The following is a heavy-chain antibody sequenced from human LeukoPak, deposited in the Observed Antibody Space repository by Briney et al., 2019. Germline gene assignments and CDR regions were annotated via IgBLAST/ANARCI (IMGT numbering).Heavy chain of an antibody. V-gene: IGHV3-30*02. D-gene: IGHD1-26*01. CDR1: GFTFSTYG. J-gene: IGHJ4*02. CDR2: IRYDGSNK. Sequence: GGSLRLSCAASGFTFSTYGMHWVRQAPGKGLEWVAFIRYDGSNKYYADSVKGRFTVSRDNSKNTLYLQMNSLRAEDTAVYYCARAPPPTRYSGSYYSNFDYWGQGTLVTVSS. CDR3: ARAPPPTRYSGSYYSNFDY.